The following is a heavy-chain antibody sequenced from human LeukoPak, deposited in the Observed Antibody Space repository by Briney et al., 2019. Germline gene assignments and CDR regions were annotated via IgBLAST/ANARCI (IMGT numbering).Heavy chain of an antibody. V-gene: IGHV3-53*01. CDR2: LYTGGNT. D-gene: IGHD6-19*01. CDR1: GFTVNSNY. Sequence: GGSLRLSCAASGFTVNSNYMSWVRQAPGKGLEWVSVLYTGGNTLYADSVKGRFTISRDNSKNTLYLQMNSLRAEDTAVYYCARIRGDSGWYYFDYWGQGTLVTVSS. J-gene: IGHJ4*02. CDR3: ARIRGDSGWYYFDY.